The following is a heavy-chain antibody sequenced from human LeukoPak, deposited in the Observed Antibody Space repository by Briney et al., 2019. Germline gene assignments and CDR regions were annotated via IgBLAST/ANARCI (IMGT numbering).Heavy chain of an antibody. CDR2: ISSNGGST. D-gene: IGHD5-18*01. CDR3: AKAVRGYSYGIFDY. J-gene: IGHJ4*02. V-gene: IGHV3-64*01. Sequence: LPGGSLRLSCAASGFTFSSYAMHWVRQAPGKGLEYVSAISSNGGSTYYANSVKGGFTISRDNSKNTLYLQMGSLRAEDMAVYYCAKAVRGYSYGIFDYWGQGTLVTVSS. CDR1: GFTFSSYA.